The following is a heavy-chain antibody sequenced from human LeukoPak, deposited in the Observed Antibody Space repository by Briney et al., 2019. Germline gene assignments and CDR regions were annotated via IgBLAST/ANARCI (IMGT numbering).Heavy chain of an antibody. CDR1: GYTFTSYG. Sequence: ASVKVSCKASGYTFTSYGISWVRQAPGQGLEWMGWISAYNGNTNYAQKLQGRVTMTTDTSTSTAYMELRSLRSDDTAVYYCASAAMVLLPLDYWGQGTLVTVSS. D-gene: IGHD5-18*01. CDR2: ISAYNGNT. CDR3: ASAAMVLLPLDY. J-gene: IGHJ4*02. V-gene: IGHV1-18*01.